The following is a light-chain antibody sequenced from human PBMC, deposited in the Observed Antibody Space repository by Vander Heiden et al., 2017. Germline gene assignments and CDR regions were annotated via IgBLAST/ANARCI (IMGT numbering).Light chain of an antibody. CDR2: SNN. Sequence: SVLTPPPSASGTPGQRVPSSCSGSSPDIGSNTVNWYQQLPGTAPKLLIYSNNQRPSGVPDLFSGSKSGTSASLAISGLQSEDEADYYCAAWDDSLNGWVFGGGTKLTVL. CDR1: SPDIGSNT. CDR3: AAWDDSLNGWV. J-gene: IGLJ3*02. V-gene: IGLV1-44*01.